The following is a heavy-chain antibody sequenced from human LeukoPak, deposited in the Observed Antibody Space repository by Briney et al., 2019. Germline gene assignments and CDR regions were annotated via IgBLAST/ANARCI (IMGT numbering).Heavy chain of an antibody. CDR3: ARRDLTDIRGYGLDV. CDR1: DGSISSSDC. D-gene: IGHD2-21*02. J-gene: IGHJ6*02. V-gene: IGHV4-4*02. CDR2: IYHSGST. Sequence: SGTLSLTCAVSDGSISSSDCWNWVRQPPGKGLEWIGEIYHSGSTNYNPSLKSRGTISVDKSKNQISLKLSSVTAADTAVYYCARRDLTDIRGYGLDVWGQGTTVTVSS.